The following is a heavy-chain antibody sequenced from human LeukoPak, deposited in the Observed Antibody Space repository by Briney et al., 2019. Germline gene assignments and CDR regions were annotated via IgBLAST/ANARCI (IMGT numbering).Heavy chain of an antibody. V-gene: IGHV5-51*01. CDR1: GYSFTKFW. J-gene: IGHJ4*02. CDR2: IYPGDSDT. CDR3: VRRTTGEYYFDY. D-gene: IGHD7-27*01. Sequence: HGESLKISCKGSGYSFTKFWIGWVRQMPGKGLEWMGIIYPGDSDTRYSPSFQGQVTLLVDTSISTAYLQWSSLRASDTAMYYCVRRTTGEYYFDYWGQGTLVTVSS.